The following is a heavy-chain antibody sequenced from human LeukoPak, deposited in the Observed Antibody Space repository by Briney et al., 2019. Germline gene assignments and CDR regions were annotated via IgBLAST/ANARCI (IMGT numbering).Heavy chain of an antibody. J-gene: IGHJ4*02. D-gene: IGHD3-3*01. CDR3: ARGGYYGSGRYYFDS. Sequence: PGGSLRLSCAASGFTFSSYAMSWVRQAPGKGLEWVSAISGSGGSTNYADSVKGRFTISRDNAKNTLHLQMNSLRAEDTAVYYCARGGYYGSGRYYFDSWGQGTLVTVSS. V-gene: IGHV3-23*01. CDR2: ISGSGGST. CDR1: GFTFSSYA.